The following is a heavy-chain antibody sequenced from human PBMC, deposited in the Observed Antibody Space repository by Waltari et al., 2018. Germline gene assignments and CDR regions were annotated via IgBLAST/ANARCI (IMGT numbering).Heavy chain of an antibody. D-gene: IGHD6-13*01. CDR2: SIPILGIA. CDR3: ASPWAAAGTRHRDYYMDV. J-gene: IGHJ6*03. V-gene: IGHV1-69*04. CDR1: GGTFSSYA. Sequence: QVQLVQSGAEVKKPGSSVKVSCKASGGTFSSYAISWVRQAPGQGLEWMGGSIPILGIANDAQNVQGRVTITADESTSTAYMELSSLRSEDTAVYYCASPWAAAGTRHRDYYMDVWGKGTTVTVSS.